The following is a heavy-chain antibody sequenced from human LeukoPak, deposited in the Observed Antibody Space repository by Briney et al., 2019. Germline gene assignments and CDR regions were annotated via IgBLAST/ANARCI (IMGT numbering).Heavy chain of an antibody. J-gene: IGHJ4*02. CDR3: ARGEEYGSGTVHFDY. D-gene: IGHD3-10*01. CDR2: IYYSGST. Sequence: SETLSLTCTVSGGSISSSSYYWGWIRQPPGKGLEWIGSIYYSGSTYYNPSLKSRVTISADRSNNRFSLSLNSVTAADTAVFYCARGEEYGSGTVHFDYWGQGILVTVSS. V-gene: IGHV4-39*07. CDR1: GGSISSSSYY.